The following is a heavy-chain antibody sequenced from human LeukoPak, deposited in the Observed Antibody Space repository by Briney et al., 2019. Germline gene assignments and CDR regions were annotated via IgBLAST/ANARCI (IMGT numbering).Heavy chain of an antibody. V-gene: IGHV3-48*01. CDR2: ISSSSTI. J-gene: IGHJ4*02. CDR3: ASDHDYGNTGNDY. Sequence: GGSLRLSCAASGFTFSSYSMNWVRQAPGKGLEWVSYISSSSTIYYADSVKGRFTISRDSAKNSLYLQMNSLRAEDTAVYYCASDHDYGNTGNDYWGQGTLVIVSS. D-gene: IGHD4-11*01. CDR1: GFTFSSYS.